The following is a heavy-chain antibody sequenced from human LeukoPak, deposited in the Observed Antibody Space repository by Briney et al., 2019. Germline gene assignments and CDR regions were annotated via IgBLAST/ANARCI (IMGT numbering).Heavy chain of an antibody. CDR1: GGSMNQYY. V-gene: IGHV4-4*07. Sequence: KPSETLSLTCTVSGGSMNQYYWSWIRQPAGKGLEWIGRIYSTGTTYYKPSLKSRVTMSVDTSHNQFFLKLNSVTAADTAVYYCAREARSGYEGFWSDPWGQGTLVTVSS. CDR3: AREARSGYEGFWSDP. J-gene: IGHJ5*02. CDR2: IYSTGTT. D-gene: IGHD5-12*01.